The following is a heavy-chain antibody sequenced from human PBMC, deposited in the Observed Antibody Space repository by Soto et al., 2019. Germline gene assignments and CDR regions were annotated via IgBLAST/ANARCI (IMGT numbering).Heavy chain of an antibody. D-gene: IGHD3-22*01. CDR2: ISSSSSTI. CDR3: ARGITMIVVAYFDY. V-gene: IGHV3-48*02. CDR1: GFTFSSYS. J-gene: IGHJ4*02. Sequence: GGSLRLSCAASGFTFSSYSMNWVRQAPGKGLEWVSYISSSSSTIYYADSVKGRFTISRDNAKNSLYLQMNSLRDEDTAVYYCARGITMIVVAYFDYWGQGTLVTVSS.